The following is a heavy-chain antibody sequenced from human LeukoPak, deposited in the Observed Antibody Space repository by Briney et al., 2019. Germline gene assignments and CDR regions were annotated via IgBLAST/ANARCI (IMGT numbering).Heavy chain of an antibody. V-gene: IGHV4-39*01. J-gene: IGHJ5*02. CDR3: ARHSVEMATECWFDP. CDR1: GGSISSSSYY. CDR2: IYYSGST. D-gene: IGHD5-24*01. Sequence: SETLSLTCTVSGGSISSSSYYWGWIRQPPGRGLEWIGSIYYSGSTYYSPSLKSRVTISVDTSKNQFSLKLSSVTAADAAVYYCARHSVEMATECWFDPWGQGTLVTVSS.